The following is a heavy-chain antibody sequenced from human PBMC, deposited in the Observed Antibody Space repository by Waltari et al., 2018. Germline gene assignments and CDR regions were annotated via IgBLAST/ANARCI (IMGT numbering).Heavy chain of an antibody. J-gene: IGHJ5*02. CDR3: ATGPTRYSRT. CDR2: IKHSGST. CDR1: GGSFSGYY. V-gene: IGHV4-34*01. Sequence: QVQLQQWGAGLLKPSETLSLTCAVYGGSFSGYYWSWIRQPPGKGLEWIGEIKHSGSTSYNPSLKSRVTISVDTSKNLFSLKLTSVTAADTAVYYCATGPTRYSRTWGQGTLVTVSS. D-gene: IGHD6-13*01.